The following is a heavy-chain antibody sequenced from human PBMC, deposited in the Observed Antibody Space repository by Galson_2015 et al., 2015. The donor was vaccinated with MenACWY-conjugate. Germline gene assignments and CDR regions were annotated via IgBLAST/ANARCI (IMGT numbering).Heavy chain of an antibody. CDR3: ARAIEYCSGGGCYPNAFDI. V-gene: IGHV3-66*02. Sequence: SLRLSCAASGFTVSCNYMSWVRQAPGKGLEWVSVVYSGGSIYYADSGKCRVTISRDNYKNTLYLQMNSLRSEDTAMYHCARAIEYCSGGGCYPNAFDIWGQRTMVTVSS. D-gene: IGHD2-15*01. CDR2: VYSGGSI. CDR1: GFTVSCNY. J-gene: IGHJ3*02.